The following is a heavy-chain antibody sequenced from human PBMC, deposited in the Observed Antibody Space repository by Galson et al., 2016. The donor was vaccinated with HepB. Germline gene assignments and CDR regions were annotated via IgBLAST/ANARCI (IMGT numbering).Heavy chain of an antibody. J-gene: IGHJ4*02. CDR1: GSTLTSYD. Sequence: SVKVSCKASGSTLTSYDIDWVRQAPGQGLEWMGWMNPNSGNTGSAPKFQGRVTMTRDNSINTAYMELGGLRSEDTAVYYCVPHLTETPDYFHFWGQGTLVTVSS. CDR2: MNPNSGNT. D-gene: IGHD1-20*01. CDR3: VPHLTETPDYFHF. V-gene: IGHV1-8*01.